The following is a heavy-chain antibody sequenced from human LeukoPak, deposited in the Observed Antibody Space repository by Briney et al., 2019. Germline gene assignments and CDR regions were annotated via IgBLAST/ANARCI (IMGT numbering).Heavy chain of an antibody. CDR3: ARHAIRFLEWFPGYMDV. CDR1: GYSFTSYW. D-gene: IGHD3-3*01. J-gene: IGHJ6*03. Sequence: GESLKISCKGSGYSFTSYWFGWVRQMPGKGLEWMGIIYPGDSDTRYSPSFQGQVTISADKSISTAYLQWSSLKASDTAMYYCARHAIRFLEWFPGYMDVWGKGTTVTVSS. CDR2: IYPGDSDT. V-gene: IGHV5-51*01.